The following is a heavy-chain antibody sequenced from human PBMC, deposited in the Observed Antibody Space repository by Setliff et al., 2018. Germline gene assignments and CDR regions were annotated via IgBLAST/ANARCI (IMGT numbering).Heavy chain of an antibody. Sequence: ASVKVSCKASGYTFTSYYMHWVRQAPGQGLEWMGIINPNSGNTGYAQKFQGRVTMTRNTSISTAYMELSSLRSEDTAVYYCARGRGGSYPLGYWGQGTLVTVSS. CDR3: ARGRGGSYPLGY. D-gene: IGHD1-26*01. CDR2: INPNSGNT. V-gene: IGHV1-8*02. J-gene: IGHJ4*02. CDR1: GYTFTSYY.